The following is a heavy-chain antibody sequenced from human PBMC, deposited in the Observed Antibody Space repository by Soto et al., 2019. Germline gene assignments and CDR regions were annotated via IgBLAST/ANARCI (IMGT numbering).Heavy chain of an antibody. J-gene: IGHJ4*02. CDR1: GFSLSTSGVG. Sequence: SGPTLVNPTQTLTLTCTFSGFSLSTSGVGVGWIRQPPGKALEWLALIYWDDDKRYSPSLKSRLTITKDTSKNQVVLTMTNMDLVNTPTYDCAHGKHTAMALHHGYWGQGTRVTLSS. CDR2: IYWDDDK. D-gene: IGHD5-18*01. V-gene: IGHV2-5*02. CDR3: AHGKHTAMALHHGY.